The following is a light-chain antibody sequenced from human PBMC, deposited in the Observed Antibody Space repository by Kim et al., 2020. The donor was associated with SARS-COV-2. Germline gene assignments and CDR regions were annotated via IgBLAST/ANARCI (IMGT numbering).Light chain of an antibody. CDR1: PSVSSNS. CDR3: QQYGSSPLWT. CDR2: GAS. V-gene: IGKV3-20*01. Sequence: PAERATPSSRAGPSVSSNSLAAFQQKPGQAPRRLIYGASSRATGIPDSFIGSGSGTDFSLTISRLEPEDFAVYYCQQYGSSPLWTFGQGTKVDIK. J-gene: IGKJ1*01.